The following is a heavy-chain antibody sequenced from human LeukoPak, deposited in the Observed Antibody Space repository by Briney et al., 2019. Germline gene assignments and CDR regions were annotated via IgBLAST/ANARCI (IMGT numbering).Heavy chain of an antibody. J-gene: IGHJ4*02. CDR1: GGTFSSYP. V-gene: IGHV1-69*13. CDR3: ARHDGYLSSYYFDY. D-gene: IGHD5-24*01. CDR2: IIPIFGSA. Sequence: SVKVSCKASGGTFSSYPISWVRQAPGQGLEWMGGIIPIFGSANYAQKFQGRATITADESTSTAYMELSSLKSEDTAVYYCARHDGYLSSYYFDYWGQGTLVTVSS.